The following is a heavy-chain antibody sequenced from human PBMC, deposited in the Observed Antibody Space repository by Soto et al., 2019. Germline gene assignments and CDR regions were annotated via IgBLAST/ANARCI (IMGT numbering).Heavy chain of an antibody. CDR3: ARDKVERRDGYNSYFDY. V-gene: IGHV1-69*13. Sequence: GASVKVSCKASGGTFSSYAISWVRQAPGQGLEWMGGIIPIFGTANYAQKFQGRVTITADESTSTAYMELSSLRSEDTAVYYCARDKVERRDGYNSYFDYWGQGTLVTVSS. J-gene: IGHJ4*02. CDR2: IIPIFGTA. D-gene: IGHD5-12*01. CDR1: GGTFSSYA.